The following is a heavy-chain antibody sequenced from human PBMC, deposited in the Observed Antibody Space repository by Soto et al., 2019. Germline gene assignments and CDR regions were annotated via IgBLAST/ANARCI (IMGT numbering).Heavy chain of an antibody. Sequence: ASVKVSCKASGGTFSSYAISWVRQAPGQGLEWMGIINPSGGSTSYAQKFQGRVTMTRDTSTSTVYMELSSLRSEDTAVYYCARDLSCSSTSCSVRYYFDYWGQGTLVTVSS. V-gene: IGHV1-46*03. D-gene: IGHD2-2*01. CDR1: GGTFSSYA. CDR3: ARDLSCSSTSCSVRYYFDY. J-gene: IGHJ4*02. CDR2: INPSGGST.